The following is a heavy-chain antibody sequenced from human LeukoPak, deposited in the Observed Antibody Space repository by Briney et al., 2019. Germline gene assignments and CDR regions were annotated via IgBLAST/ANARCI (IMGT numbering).Heavy chain of an antibody. V-gene: IGHV4-4*07. CDR1: GGSISSYY. D-gene: IGHD2-15*01. Sequence: PSETLSLTCTVSGGSISSYYWSWIRQPAGKGLEWIGRIYISGSTNYNPSLKSRVTISVDKSKNQFSLKLSSVTAADTAVYYCARDLVYCSGGSCYSNNWFDPWGQGTLVTVSS. CDR2: IYISGST. J-gene: IGHJ5*02. CDR3: ARDLVYCSGGSCYSNNWFDP.